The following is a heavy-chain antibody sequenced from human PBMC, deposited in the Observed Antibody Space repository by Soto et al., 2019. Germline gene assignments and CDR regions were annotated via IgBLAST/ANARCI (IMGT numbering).Heavy chain of an antibody. Sequence: EVQLVESGGGLVQPGGSLRLSCAASGFTVSTKYMSWVRQAPGKGLEWVAGIYSGGSTFYADSVRGRFTISRDNSKNTVNLQVNGMRAEDTAVYYCARDPWAADYWGQGTLVTVSS. D-gene: IGHD3-16*01. CDR1: GFTVSTKY. J-gene: IGHJ4*02. CDR3: ARDPWAADY. V-gene: IGHV3-66*01. CDR2: IYSGGST.